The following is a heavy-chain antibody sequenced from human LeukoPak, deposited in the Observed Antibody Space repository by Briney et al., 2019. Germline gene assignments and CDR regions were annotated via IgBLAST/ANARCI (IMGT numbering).Heavy chain of an antibody. D-gene: IGHD6-13*01. V-gene: IGHV4-59*01. J-gene: IGHJ6*02. CDR2: IYYSGST. Sequence: SETLSLTCTVSGGSISSYYWSWIRQPPGKGPEWIGYIYYSGSTNYNPSLKSRVTISVDTSKNQFSLKLSSVTAADTAVYYCARDHAAAAGSYYYYYGMDVWGQGTTVTVSS. CDR3: ARDHAAAAGSYYYYYGMDV. CDR1: GGSISSYY.